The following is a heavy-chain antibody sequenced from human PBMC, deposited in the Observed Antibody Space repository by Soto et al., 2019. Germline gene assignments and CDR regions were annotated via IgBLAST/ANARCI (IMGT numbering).Heavy chain of an antibody. CDR2: IIPIFGTA. CDR3: ARVGDSSGYYYYYYGMDV. CDR1: GGTFSSYA. V-gene: IGHV1-69*13. D-gene: IGHD3-22*01. J-gene: IGHJ6*02. Sequence: ASVKVSCKASGGTFSSYAISWVRQAPGQGLEWMGGIIPIFGTANYAQKFQGRVTITADESTSTAYMELSSLRSEDTAVYYCARVGDSSGYYYYYYGMDVWGQGTTVTVSS.